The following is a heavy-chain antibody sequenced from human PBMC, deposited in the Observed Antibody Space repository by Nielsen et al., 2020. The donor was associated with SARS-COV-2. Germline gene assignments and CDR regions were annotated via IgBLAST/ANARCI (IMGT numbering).Heavy chain of an antibody. Sequence: GGSLRLSCAASGFTFDDYAMHWVRKAQGKGLEWVSGISWNSGSIGYADSVKGRFTISRDNAKNSLYLQMNSLRAEDTALYYCAKDNNGSYYDLGADYWGQGTLVTVSS. J-gene: IGHJ4*02. CDR2: ISWNSGSI. CDR1: GFTFDDYA. V-gene: IGHV3-9*01. D-gene: IGHD1-26*01. CDR3: AKDNNGSYYDLGADY.